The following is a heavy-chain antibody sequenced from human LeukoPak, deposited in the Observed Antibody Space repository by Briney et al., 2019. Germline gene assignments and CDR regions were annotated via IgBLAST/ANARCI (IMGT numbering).Heavy chain of an antibody. Sequence: ASVKVSCKASGYTFTSYYMHWVRQAPGQGLEWMGIINPSGGSTSYAQKFQGRVTMTRDMSTSTVYMELSSLRSEDTAVYYCARDPLGATVDKWGQGTLVTVSS. CDR3: ARDPLGATVDK. D-gene: IGHD1-26*01. J-gene: IGHJ4*02. V-gene: IGHV1-46*01. CDR1: GYTFTSYY. CDR2: INPSGGST.